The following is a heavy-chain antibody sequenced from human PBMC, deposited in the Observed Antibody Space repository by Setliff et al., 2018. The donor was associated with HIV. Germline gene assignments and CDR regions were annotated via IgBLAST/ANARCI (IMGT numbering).Heavy chain of an antibody. CDR3: ARETPDKRLNMVRVILEDFYYYYMDV. CDR1: GGSMNKYH. CDR2: VSYSGST. Sequence: SQTLSLTCTVSGGSMNKYHWSWIRQPPGKGLEWIGFVSYSGSTKYNPSLKSRVTMSLDTSRNELSLRLNSVTAADTAVYYCARETPDKRLNMVRVILEDFYYYYMDVWGKGTTVTVSS. D-gene: IGHD3-10*01. J-gene: IGHJ6*03. V-gene: IGHV4-59*01.